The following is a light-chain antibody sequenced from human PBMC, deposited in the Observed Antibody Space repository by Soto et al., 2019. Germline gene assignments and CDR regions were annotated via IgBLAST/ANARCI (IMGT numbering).Light chain of an antibody. J-gene: IGKJ1*01. Sequence: DIQMTQSPSTLSGSVGDRVTSTCRASQTISSWLAWYQQKPGKAPKLLIYKASTLESGVPSNFSGSGSGTEFTLTISSLQPEDFATYYCQQYNSYPWTFGQGTKVDIK. CDR1: QTISSW. CDR2: KAS. V-gene: IGKV1-5*03. CDR3: QQYNSYPWT.